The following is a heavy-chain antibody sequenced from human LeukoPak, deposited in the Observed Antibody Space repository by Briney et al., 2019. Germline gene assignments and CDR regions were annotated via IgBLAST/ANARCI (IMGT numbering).Heavy chain of an antibody. CDR1: GFTFSSYS. V-gene: IGHV3-21*01. CDR3: ARDYPHLHKYYYDSSGYYPFDY. CDR2: ISSSSSYI. J-gene: IGHJ4*02. D-gene: IGHD3-22*01. Sequence: GGSLRLSCAASGFTFSSYSMNWVRQAPGKGLEWVSSISSSSSYIYYADSVKGRFTISRDNAKNSLYLQMNSLRAEDTAVYYCARDYPHLHKYYYDSSGYYPFDYWGQGTLVTVSS.